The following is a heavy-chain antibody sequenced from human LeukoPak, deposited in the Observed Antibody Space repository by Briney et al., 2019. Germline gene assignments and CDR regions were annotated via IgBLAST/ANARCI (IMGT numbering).Heavy chain of an antibody. J-gene: IGHJ6*03. D-gene: IGHD3-10*01. CDR2: MNPNSGNT. Sequence: ASVKVSCKASGYTFTSYDINWVRQATGQGLEWMGWMNPNSGNTGYAQKFQGRVTMTRNTSISTAYMELSSLRSEDTAVYYCARGSGSRAYYYYYMDVWGKGTTVTISS. CDR3: ARGSGSRAYYYYYMDV. V-gene: IGHV1-8*01. CDR1: GYTFTSYD.